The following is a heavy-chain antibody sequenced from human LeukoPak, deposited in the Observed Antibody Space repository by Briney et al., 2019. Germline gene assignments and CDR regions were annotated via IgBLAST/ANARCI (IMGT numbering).Heavy chain of an antibody. J-gene: IGHJ3*02. D-gene: IGHD6-13*01. CDR3: ARDYSSSSTDAFDI. V-gene: IGHV1-18*04. Sequence: GASVTVSCKASGYTFTSYGISWVRQAPGQGLEWVGWISAYNGNTNYAQKLQGRVTMTTDTSTSTAYMELRSLRSDDTAVYYCARDYSSSSTDAFDIWGQGTMVTVSS. CDR1: GYTFTSYG. CDR2: ISAYNGNT.